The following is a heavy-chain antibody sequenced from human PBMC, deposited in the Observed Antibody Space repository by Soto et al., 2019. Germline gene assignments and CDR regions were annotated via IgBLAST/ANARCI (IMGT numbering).Heavy chain of an antibody. D-gene: IGHD2-15*01. CDR3: ARGEVVALGY. CDR2: IYHSGST. Sequence: QLQLQESGSGLVKPPQTLSLTGAVSGGSISSGSYSWSWIRQPPGKGLEWIGYIYHSGSTYYNPSLKSRVTILVDRSKNQYSLKLSSVTAADTAVYYCARGEVVALGYWGQGTLVTVSS. V-gene: IGHV4-30-2*01. CDR1: GGSISSGSYS. J-gene: IGHJ4*02.